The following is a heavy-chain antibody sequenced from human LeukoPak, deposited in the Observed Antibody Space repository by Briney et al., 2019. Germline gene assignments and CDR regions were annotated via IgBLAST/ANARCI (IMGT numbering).Heavy chain of an antibody. CDR1: GGSISSGSYY. Sequence: PSETLSLTCTVSGGSISSGSYYWSWIRQPAGKGLEWIGRIYTSGSTNYNPSLKSRVTISVDTSKNQFSLKLSSVTAADTAVYYCVRGQDRAKQGYWGQGTLVTVSS. D-gene: IGHD5-18*01. V-gene: IGHV4-61*02. CDR3: VRGQDRAKQGY. CDR2: IYTSGST. J-gene: IGHJ4*02.